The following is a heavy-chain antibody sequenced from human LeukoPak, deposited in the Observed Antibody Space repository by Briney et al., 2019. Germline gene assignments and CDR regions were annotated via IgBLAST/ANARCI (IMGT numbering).Heavy chain of an antibody. J-gene: IGHJ4*02. D-gene: IGHD6-19*01. Sequence: GGSLRLACAASGFTFSDYFMTWIRQAPGKGLEWVSYISGSGSNKYYADSVKGRFTVSRDNAKNSLYLQMNSLRVEDTAVYYCATSQSSVAGIVGDWGQGTLVTVSS. CDR2: ISGSGSNK. CDR3: ATSQSSVAGIVGD. V-gene: IGHV3-11*04. CDR1: GFTFSDYF.